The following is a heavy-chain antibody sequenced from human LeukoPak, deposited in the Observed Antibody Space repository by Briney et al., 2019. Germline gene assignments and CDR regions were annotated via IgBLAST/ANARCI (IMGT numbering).Heavy chain of an antibody. Sequence: GGSLRLSCAASGFTFSSYWMSWVRRAPGKGLEWVANIKQDGSEKYYVDSVKGRFTISRDNAKNSLYLQMNSLRAEDTAVYYCARDIVVVPAAINYFDYWGQGTLVTVSS. CDR2: IKQDGSEK. J-gene: IGHJ4*02. D-gene: IGHD2-2*01. CDR3: ARDIVVVPAAINYFDY. CDR1: GFTFSSYW. V-gene: IGHV3-7*01.